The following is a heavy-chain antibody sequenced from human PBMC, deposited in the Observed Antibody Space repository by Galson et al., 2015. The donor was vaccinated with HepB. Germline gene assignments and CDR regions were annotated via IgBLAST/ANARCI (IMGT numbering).Heavy chain of an antibody. V-gene: IGHV4-4*02. Sequence: ETLSLTCAVSGGSISSSNWWSWVRQPPGKGLEWIGEIYHSGSTNYNPSLKSRVTISVDKSKNQFSLKLSSVTAADTAVYYCASGIAVAGTFDYWGQGTLVTVSS. D-gene: IGHD6-19*01. CDR2: IYHSGST. CDR1: GGSISSSNW. J-gene: IGHJ4*02. CDR3: ASGIAVAGTFDY.